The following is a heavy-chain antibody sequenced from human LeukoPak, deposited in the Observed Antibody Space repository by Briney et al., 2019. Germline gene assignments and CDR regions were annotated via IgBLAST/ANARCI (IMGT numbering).Heavy chain of an antibody. V-gene: IGHV3-23*01. CDR3: VKDLGRYRNNCFDY. Sequence: GGTLRLSCAASGFTFSSYAMSWVRQAPEKGLEWVSIISGSGGGTYYADSVKGRFTISRDDSKNTLYLQMNSLRAEDTAVYYCVKDLGRYRNNCFDYWGQGTLVTVYS. CDR1: GFTFSSYA. J-gene: IGHJ4*02. D-gene: IGHD1-26*01. CDR2: ISGSGGGT.